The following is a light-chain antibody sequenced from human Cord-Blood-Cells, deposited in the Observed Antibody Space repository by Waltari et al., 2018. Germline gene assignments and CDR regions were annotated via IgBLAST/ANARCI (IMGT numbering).Light chain of an antibody. CDR1: PSVSSN. CDR3: QQYNNWPYT. V-gene: IGKV3D-15*01. J-gene: IGKJ2*01. CDR2: AAS. Sequence: EILMPQSPATLSVSPGERATLSCRASPSVSSNSAGYQQKPGQAPRPLIYAASSRASGIPTRFSGSWSGTEFTLTISSLQSEDFAVYYCQQYNNWPYTFGQGTKLEIK.